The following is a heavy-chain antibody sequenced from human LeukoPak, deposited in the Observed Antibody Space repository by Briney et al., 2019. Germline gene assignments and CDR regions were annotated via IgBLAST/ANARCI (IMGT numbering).Heavy chain of an antibody. V-gene: IGHV1-69*05. CDR1: GGTFRNYA. J-gene: IGHJ6*03. CDR2: IIPMFGTT. D-gene: IGHD4-11*01. CDR3: ASVTVTTWAPDGHMDV. Sequence: GASVKVSCKASGGTFRNYAISWVRQAPGQGLEWMGRIIPMFGTTNYAQNFQGRVTITTDESTSTAYMEVSSLRIEDTAVYYCASVTVTTWAPDGHMDVWGKGTTVTVSS.